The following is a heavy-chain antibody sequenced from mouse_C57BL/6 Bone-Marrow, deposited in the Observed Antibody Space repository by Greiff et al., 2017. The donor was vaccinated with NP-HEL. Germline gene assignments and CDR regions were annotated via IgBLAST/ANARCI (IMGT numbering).Heavy chain of an antibody. V-gene: IGHV14-1*01. Sequence: EVQLQQSGAELVRPGASVKLSCTASGFNITDYYMHWVKQRPEQGLEWIGRIDPEDGDTEYALKFQGKATMTADTSSNTAYLQLSSLTSEDTAVYYCTTYGNYGSPWFAYWGQGTQVTVSA. CDR3: TTYGNYGSPWFAY. CDR1: GFNITDYY. J-gene: IGHJ3*01. CDR2: IDPEDGDT. D-gene: IGHD1-1*01.